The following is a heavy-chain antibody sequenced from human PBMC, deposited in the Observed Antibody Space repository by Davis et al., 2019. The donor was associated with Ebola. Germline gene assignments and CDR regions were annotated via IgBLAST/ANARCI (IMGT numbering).Heavy chain of an antibody. CDR2: ISWNSDSL. Sequence: GGSLRLSCEGSGFTFKDHAIHWVRQAPGEGLEGVSGISWNSDSLGYADSVKGRFTISRDNTKNSLYLQMNNVRPEDTALYYCVKGRAGWLRLFDDWGQGTQVAVSS. CDR3: VKGRAGWLRLFDD. J-gene: IGHJ4*02. CDR1: GFTFKDHA. V-gene: IGHV3-9*01. D-gene: IGHD5-24*01.